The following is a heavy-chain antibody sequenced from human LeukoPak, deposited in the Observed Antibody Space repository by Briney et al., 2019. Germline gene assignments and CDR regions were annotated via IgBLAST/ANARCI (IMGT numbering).Heavy chain of an antibody. Sequence: SETLSLTCTVSGGSISSSSYYWGWIRQPPGKGLEWIGSIYYSGSTYYNPSLKSRVTISVDTSKNQFSLKLSSVTAADTAVYYCARGFYGSSPAIDAPTGAYYYYMDVWGKGTTVTVSS. J-gene: IGHJ6*03. V-gene: IGHV4-39*07. CDR3: ARGFYGSSPAIDAPTGAYYYYMDV. CDR2: IYYSGST. D-gene: IGHD3-10*01. CDR1: GGSISSSSYY.